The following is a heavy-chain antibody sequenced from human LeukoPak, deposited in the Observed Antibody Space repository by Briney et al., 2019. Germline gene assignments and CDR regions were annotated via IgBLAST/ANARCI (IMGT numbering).Heavy chain of an antibody. CDR2: INHSGST. D-gene: IGHD5-18*01. J-gene: IGHJ3*02. V-gene: IGHV4-34*01. CDR3: AREDGYPDAFDI. CDR1: GGSFSGYY. Sequence: PSETLSLTCAVYGGSFSGYYWSWIRQPPGKGLEWIGEINHSGSTNYNPSLKSRVTISVDTSKNQFSLKLSSVTAADTAVYYCAREDGYPDAFDIWGQGTMVTVSS.